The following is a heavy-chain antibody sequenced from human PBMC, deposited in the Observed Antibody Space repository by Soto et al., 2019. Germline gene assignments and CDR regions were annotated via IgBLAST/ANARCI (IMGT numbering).Heavy chain of an antibody. Sequence: QVQLQESGPGLVKPSETLSLTCTVSGGSISSYYWSWIRQPAGKGLEWIGRIYTSGSTNYNPSLKSRVTMSVDTSKNQFSLKLSAVTAADTAVYYCARVKGSSGWYVAFDIWGQGTMVTVSS. CDR2: IYTSGST. D-gene: IGHD6-19*01. CDR3: ARVKGSSGWYVAFDI. CDR1: GGSISSYY. J-gene: IGHJ3*02. V-gene: IGHV4-4*07.